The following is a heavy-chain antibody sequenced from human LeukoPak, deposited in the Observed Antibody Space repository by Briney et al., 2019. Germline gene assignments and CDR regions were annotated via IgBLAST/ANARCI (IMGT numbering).Heavy chain of an antibody. J-gene: IGHJ4*02. CDR2: ISGSGGST. D-gene: IGHD1-26*01. CDR3: AKDHWALGGSYYYDY. Sequence: GGSLRLSCGASGFTFSSYAMSWVRQAPGKGLEWVSAISGSGGSTYYADSVKGRFTISRDNSKNTLYLQMNSLRAEDTAVYYCAKDHWALGGSYYYDYWGQGTLVTVSS. CDR1: GFTFSSYA. V-gene: IGHV3-23*01.